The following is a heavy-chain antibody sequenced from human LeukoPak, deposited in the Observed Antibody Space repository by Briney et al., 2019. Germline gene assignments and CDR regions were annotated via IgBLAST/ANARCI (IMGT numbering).Heavy chain of an antibody. CDR2: INYSGST. D-gene: IGHD3-22*01. CDR1: GGSFSGYY. CDR3: ARGPYYYDHRSPHYYCYYMDV. J-gene: IGHJ6*03. V-gene: IGHV4-34*01. Sequence: SETLSLTCAVYGGSFSGYYWSLIRQPPGKGLEWSGEINYSGSTNYNPSLKSRVTISVDTSKNQFSLKLSSVTAADTAVYYCARGPYYYDHRSPHYYCYYMDVWGKGTTVTVSS.